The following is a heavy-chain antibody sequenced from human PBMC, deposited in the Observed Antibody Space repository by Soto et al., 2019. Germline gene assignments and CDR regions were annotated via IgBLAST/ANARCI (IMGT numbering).Heavy chain of an antibody. CDR3: AKLLRPGLQFFDF. V-gene: IGHV3-23*01. CDR2: ISSSGDHT. CDR1: GSTFSDYA. D-gene: IGHD4-4*01. Sequence: GGSLRLSCAASGSTFSDYAMSWVRQAPGKGLDWVSAISSSGDHTFYADSVKGRFTISRDNSKNTLYLQVNSLRAEDTAVYYCAKLLRPGLQFFDFWGQGTLVTVSS. J-gene: IGHJ4*02.